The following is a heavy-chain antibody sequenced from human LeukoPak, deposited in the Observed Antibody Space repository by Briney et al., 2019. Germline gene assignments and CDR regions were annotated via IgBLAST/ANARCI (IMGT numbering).Heavy chain of an antibody. CDR2: ISAYNGNT. V-gene: IGHV1-18*01. J-gene: IGHJ4*02. Sequence: GASVKVSCKASGYTFTSYGISWVRQAPGQGLEWMGWISAYNGNTNYAQKLQGRVTMTTDTSTSTAYMELRSLRSDDTAVYYCARTKVPAHYDILTGYSRGPFDYWGQGTLVTVSS. CDR1: GYTFTSYG. CDR3: ARTKVPAHYDILTGYSRGPFDY. D-gene: IGHD3-9*01.